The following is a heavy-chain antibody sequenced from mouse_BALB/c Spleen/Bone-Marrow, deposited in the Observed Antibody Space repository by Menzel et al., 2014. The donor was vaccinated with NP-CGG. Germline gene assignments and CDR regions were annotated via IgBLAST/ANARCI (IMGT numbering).Heavy chain of an antibody. J-gene: IGHJ2*01. V-gene: IGHV1-80*01. Sequence: VKLVESGAELVRPGSSVKISCKSSGYAFSTYWINWVKRRPGQGLEWIGQIYPGDGDTDFNGKFKGKATLTADRSSNTAYMEFSSLTSEDSAVYFCARGGISVDYWGQGTTLTVSS. CDR2: IYPGDGDT. CDR3: ARGGISVDY. CDR1: GYAFSTYW.